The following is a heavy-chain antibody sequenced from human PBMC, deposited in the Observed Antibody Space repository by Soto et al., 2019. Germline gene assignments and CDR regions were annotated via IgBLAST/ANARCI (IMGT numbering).Heavy chain of an antibody. V-gene: IGHV4-30-2*01. D-gene: IGHD1-26*01. CDR2: IYHSGST. J-gene: IGHJ4*02. Sequence: QLQLQESGSGLVKPSQTLSLTCAVSGGSISSGGYSWSWIRQPPGKGLEWIGYIYHSGSTYYNPSLKSRVTVSXDXAKNQFSLKLSSVTAADTAVYFCASSGTVGATAFDYWGQGTLVTVSS. CDR1: GGSISSGGYS. CDR3: ASSGTVGATAFDY.